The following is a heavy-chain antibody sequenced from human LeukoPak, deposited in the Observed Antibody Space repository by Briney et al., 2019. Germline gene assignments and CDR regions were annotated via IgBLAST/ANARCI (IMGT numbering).Heavy chain of an antibody. CDR3: ARDFRTNYYYYMDV. Sequence: PGGSLRLSCAASGISLSRYWMSWVRQAPGEGLEWVANIKEDESEKDYADSVKGRFTISRDNSKNTLYLQMNSLRAEDTALYYCARDFRTNYYYYMDVWGKGTTVTVSS. V-gene: IGHV3-7*01. CDR2: IKEDESEK. J-gene: IGHJ6*03. CDR1: GISLSRYW. D-gene: IGHD1-14*01.